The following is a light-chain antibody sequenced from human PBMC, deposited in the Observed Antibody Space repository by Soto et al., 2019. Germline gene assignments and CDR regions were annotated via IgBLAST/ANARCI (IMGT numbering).Light chain of an antibody. V-gene: IGKV1-13*02. Sequence: AIQMTQSPSSLSASVGDRVTITCLPSQAIKNDLAWFQQKPGKAPKVLIYDASSLESGVPSRFSGSGSGTEFTLTISSLQSEDCAIYYCQQYHTWPITFGGGTKVDI. CDR1: QAIKND. CDR3: QQYHTWPIT. J-gene: IGKJ4*01. CDR2: DAS.